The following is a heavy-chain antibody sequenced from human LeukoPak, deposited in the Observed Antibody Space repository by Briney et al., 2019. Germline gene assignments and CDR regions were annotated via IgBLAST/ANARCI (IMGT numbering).Heavy chain of an antibody. V-gene: IGHV5-10-1*01. D-gene: IGHD3-22*01. J-gene: IGHJ4*02. CDR3: AYAVGDYDSFDY. CDR1: GYIFTSYW. Sequence: GEYLMIYCHCSGYIFTSYWISWVRPVPGKGLEWMGRIDPSDSYTNYSPSFQGHVTISADKSISTAYLQCSSLKASDTGMYYCAYAVGDYDSFDYWGQGTLVTVSS. CDR2: IDPSDSYT.